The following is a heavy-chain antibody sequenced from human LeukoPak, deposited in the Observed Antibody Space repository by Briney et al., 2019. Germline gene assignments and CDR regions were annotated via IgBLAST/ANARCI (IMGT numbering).Heavy chain of an antibody. CDR2: ISAYNGNT. D-gene: IGHD3-3*01. CDR3: ARAGLEWLLGYYYTDV. V-gene: IGHV1-18*01. Sequence: ASVKVSCKASGYTFTSYGISWVRQAPGQGLEWMGWISAYNGNTNYAQKLQGRVTMTTDTSTSTAYMELRSLRSDDTAVYYCARAGLEWLLGYYYTDVWGKGTTVTVSS. J-gene: IGHJ6*03. CDR1: GYTFTSYG.